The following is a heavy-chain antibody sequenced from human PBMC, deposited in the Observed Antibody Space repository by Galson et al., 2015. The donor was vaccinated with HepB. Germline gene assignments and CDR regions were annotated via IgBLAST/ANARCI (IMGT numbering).Heavy chain of an antibody. Sequence: SLRLSCAASGFTFSAYAMAWVRQAPGKGLEWVSAISGSGESTYYADPVKGRFTISRDNSKNTLSLLMERLGAEDTAVYYCAKDPVVPGRVKYYYGIDVWGQGTTVTVSS. D-gene: IGHD2-8*02. CDR1: GFTFSAYA. CDR2: ISGSGEST. J-gene: IGHJ6*02. CDR3: AKDPVVPGRVKYYYGIDV. V-gene: IGHV3-23*01.